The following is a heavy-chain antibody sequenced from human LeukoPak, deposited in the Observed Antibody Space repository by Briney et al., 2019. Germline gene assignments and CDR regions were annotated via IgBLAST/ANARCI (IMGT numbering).Heavy chain of an antibody. CDR3: AKCGTSSGFDY. D-gene: IGHD1/OR15-1a*01. CDR2: ISGSGGST. Sequence: PRGSLRLSCAASEFTFSNYAMTWVRQAPGKGLEWVSAISGSGGSTYYADSVKGRFTISRDNSKNTLYLQMNSLRAEDTAVYYCAKCGTSSGFDYWGQGSLVTVSS. V-gene: IGHV3-23*01. J-gene: IGHJ4*02. CDR1: EFTFSNYA.